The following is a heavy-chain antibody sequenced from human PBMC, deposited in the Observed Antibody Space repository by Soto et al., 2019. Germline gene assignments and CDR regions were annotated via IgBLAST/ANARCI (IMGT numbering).Heavy chain of an antibody. CDR2: IYYSGST. Sequence: SEYLSLTCTVPGGSISDSNYYWGLIRQPPVKDLEWIGSIYYSGSTHYNPSLESRVSTSIDTSKNQFSLSLWPVSAADTAVYYCARHELAAAGTGWYGPWGQGSLVTVSS. J-gene: IGHJ5*02. V-gene: IGHV4-39*01. CDR3: ARHELAAAGTGWYGP. CDR1: GGSISDSNYY. D-gene: IGHD6-13*01.